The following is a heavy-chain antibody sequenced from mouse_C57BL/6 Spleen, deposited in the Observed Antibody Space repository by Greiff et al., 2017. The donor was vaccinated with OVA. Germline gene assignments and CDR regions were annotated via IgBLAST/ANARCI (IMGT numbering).Heavy chain of an antibody. Sequence: EVQLQQSGPELVKPGASVKISCKASGYSFTGYYMNWVKQSPEKSLEWIGEINPSTGGTTYNQKFKAKATLTVDKSSSTAYMQLKSLTSEDSAVYYCAEGSIYDGYYYYAMDYWGQGTSVTVSS. J-gene: IGHJ4*01. D-gene: IGHD2-3*01. CDR1: GYSFTGYY. CDR3: AEGSIYDGYYYYAMDY. V-gene: IGHV1-42*01. CDR2: INPSTGGT.